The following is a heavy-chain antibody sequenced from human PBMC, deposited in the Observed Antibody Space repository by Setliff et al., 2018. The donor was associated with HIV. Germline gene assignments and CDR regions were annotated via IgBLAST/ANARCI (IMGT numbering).Heavy chain of an antibody. CDR3: ARDFCSSTTCTNWFHP. V-gene: IGHV1-69*05. Sequence: SVKVSCKASGDTFSNYAITWVRQAPGQGLEWMGGIIPLFGTTNYAQKFQGRVTITTDESTRTSYMELSSLRSEDTAVYYCARDFCSSTTCTNWFHPWGQGTLVTVSS. J-gene: IGHJ5*02. D-gene: IGHD2-2*01. CDR1: GDTFSNYA. CDR2: IIPLFGTT.